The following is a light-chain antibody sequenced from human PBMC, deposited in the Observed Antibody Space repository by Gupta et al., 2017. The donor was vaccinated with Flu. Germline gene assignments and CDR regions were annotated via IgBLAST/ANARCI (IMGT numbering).Light chain of an antibody. J-gene: IGKJ4*01. Sequence: DIQMTQSPSTLSASVGDRVTITCRASQSISSWLAWYQQKPGKAPKLLIYKASSLESGVPSRFSGSGSGTEFTLTISSLQPDDFATYYCQQDNSYSHTFGGGTKVGIK. CDR1: QSISSW. V-gene: IGKV1-5*03. CDR2: KAS. CDR3: QQDNSYSHT.